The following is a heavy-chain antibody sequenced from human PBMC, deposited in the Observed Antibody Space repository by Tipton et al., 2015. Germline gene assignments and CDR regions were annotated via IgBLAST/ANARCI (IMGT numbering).Heavy chain of an antibody. V-gene: IGHV4-61*01. Sequence: TLSLTCTVSGGSVGSYNYYWSWLRQPPGKELEWIGYIQFSGSTNYNPSLKSRVTISLDTSTTQFSLKMTSVTTTDTAVYYCARARGRHGGLFDSWGQGTLVTVSS. CDR3: ARARGRHGGLFDS. CDR2: IQFSGST. CDR1: GGSVGSYNYY. J-gene: IGHJ4*02. D-gene: IGHD4-23*01.